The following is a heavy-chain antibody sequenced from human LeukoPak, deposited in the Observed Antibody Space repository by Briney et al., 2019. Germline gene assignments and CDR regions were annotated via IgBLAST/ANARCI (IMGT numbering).Heavy chain of an antibody. J-gene: IGHJ5*02. CDR2: ISGSGGST. CDR1: GFTYSSYA. V-gene: IGHV3-23*01. D-gene: IGHD2-2*01. CDR3: AKNGCCSSTSCYVDKNWFDP. Sequence: GGSLRLSCAASGFTYSSYAMSWVRQAPGKGLEWVSAISGSGGSTYYADSVKGRFTISRDNSKNTLYLQMNSLRAEDTAVYYCAKNGCCSSTSCYVDKNWFDPWGQGTLVTVSS.